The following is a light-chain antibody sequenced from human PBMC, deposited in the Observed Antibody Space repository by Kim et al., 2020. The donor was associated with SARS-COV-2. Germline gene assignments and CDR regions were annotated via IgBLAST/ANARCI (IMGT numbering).Light chain of an antibody. CDR3: NSRDSSGNHVV. CDR1: SLRSYY. J-gene: IGLJ2*01. V-gene: IGLV3-19*01. Sequence: EHTVRITCKRDSLRSYYASWYQQKPGQAPVLVIYGKNNRPSGIPDRFSGSSSGNTASLTITGAQAEDEADYYCNSRDSSGNHVVFGGGTQLTVL. CDR2: GKN.